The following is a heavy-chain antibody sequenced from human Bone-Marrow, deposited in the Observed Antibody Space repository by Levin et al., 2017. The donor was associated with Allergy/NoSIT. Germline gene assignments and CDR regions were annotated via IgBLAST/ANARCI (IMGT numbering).Heavy chain of an antibody. CDR3: AREGTPQSWDY. J-gene: IGHJ4*02. D-gene: IGHD1-14*01. Sequence: SQTLSLTCTVSGGSIRRSTYYWVWIRQPPGKGLEWIGSIYYIGTTYYNPSLNSRVNMSVDTSKNQFSLKLTSVTAADTAVYYCAREGTPQSWDYWGQGTLVSVSS. V-gene: IGHV4-39*07. CDR2: IYYIGTT. CDR1: GGSIRRSTYY.